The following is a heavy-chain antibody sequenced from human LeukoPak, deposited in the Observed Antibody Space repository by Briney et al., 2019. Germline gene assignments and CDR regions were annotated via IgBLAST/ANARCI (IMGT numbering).Heavy chain of an antibody. CDR2: IKQDGSEQ. V-gene: IGHV3-7*01. Sequence: GGSLRLSCVTAGFTFSSIWMNWVRQAPGKGLEWVANIKQDGSEQYYVDSVKGRFTISRDNAKKSLSLHMDSLRAEDTAVYYCATTGGYDYWYFDLWGRATLVTVSS. D-gene: IGHD5-12*01. CDR1: GFTFSSIW. J-gene: IGHJ2*01. CDR3: ATTGGYDYWYFDL.